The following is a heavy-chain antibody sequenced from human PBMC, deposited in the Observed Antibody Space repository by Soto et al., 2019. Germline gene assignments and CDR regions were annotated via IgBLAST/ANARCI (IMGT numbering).Heavy chain of an antibody. J-gene: IGHJ4*02. CDR3: ARVIWCYGKADS. Sequence: QVQLQESGPGLVKPSQTLSLTCPVSGGSISSGGYYLSWIRQHAGQGPEWIGYLHYHGSTYYNPSLKSRVTIAVETSNNQFSLNLSSVIAADTAVYYGARVIWCYGKADSWGQGTLVTVS. D-gene: IGHD2-15*01. CDR2: LHYHGST. CDR1: GGSISSGGYY. V-gene: IGHV4-31*02.